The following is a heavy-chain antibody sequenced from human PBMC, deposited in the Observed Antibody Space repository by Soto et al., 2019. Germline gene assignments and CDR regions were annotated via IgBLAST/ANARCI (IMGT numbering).Heavy chain of an antibody. D-gene: IGHD1-7*01. CDR2: VFYNGST. CDR3: ARHGWQLRPFFDY. CDR1: GGSINLYY. V-gene: IGHV4-59*08. Sequence: QVHLQESGPGLVKPSETLSLTCTVSGGSINLYYWSWIRQPPGKGLEWIGYVFYNGSTNYNPSLKSRVXXSXDTXKNQFSLKLSSVTAADTAVYSCARHGWQLRPFFDYWGQGALVTVSS. J-gene: IGHJ4*02.